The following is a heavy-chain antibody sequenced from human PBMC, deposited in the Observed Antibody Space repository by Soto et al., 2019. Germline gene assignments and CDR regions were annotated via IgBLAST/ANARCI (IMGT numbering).Heavy chain of an antibody. V-gene: IGHV4-39*01. CDR3: AVVVVAATPH. CDR2: IYYSGST. J-gene: IGHJ4*02. Sequence: SETLSLTCTVSGGSISSSSYYWGWIRQPPGKGLEWIGSIYYSGSTYYNPSLKSRVTISVDTSKNQFSLKLSSVTAADTAVYYCAVVVVAATPHWGQGTQVTVSS. CDR1: GGSISSSSYY. D-gene: IGHD2-15*01.